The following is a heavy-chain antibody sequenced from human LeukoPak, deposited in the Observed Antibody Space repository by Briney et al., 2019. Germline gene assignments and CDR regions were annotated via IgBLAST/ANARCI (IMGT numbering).Heavy chain of an antibody. D-gene: IGHD6-13*01. CDR2: INTNTGNP. J-gene: IGHJ5*02. V-gene: IGHV7-4-1*01. Sequence: ASVKVSCKASGYTFTSYAMNWVRQAPGQGLEWMGWINTNTGNPTYAQGFTGRFVFSLDTSVSTAYLQICSLKAEDTAVYYCARDKRIAAAGRPLGGWFDPWGQGTLVTVSS. CDR1: GYTFTSYA. CDR3: ARDKRIAAAGRPLGGWFDP.